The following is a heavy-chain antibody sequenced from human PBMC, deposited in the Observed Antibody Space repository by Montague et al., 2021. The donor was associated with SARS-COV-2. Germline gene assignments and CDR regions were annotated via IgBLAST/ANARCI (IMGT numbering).Heavy chain of an antibody. D-gene: IGHD2-15*01. CDR2: IYYSGST. V-gene: IGHV4-39*07. CDR1: GFSLSTSGMC. Sequence: LVKPTQTLTLTCTFSGFSLSTSGMCVSWIRQPPGKGLEWIGSIYYSGSTYYNPSLKSRVTISVDTSKNQFSLKLSSVTAADTAVYYCARDPRVVLAATIYNWFDPWGQGTLVAVSS. CDR3: ARDPRVVLAATIYNWFDP. J-gene: IGHJ5*02.